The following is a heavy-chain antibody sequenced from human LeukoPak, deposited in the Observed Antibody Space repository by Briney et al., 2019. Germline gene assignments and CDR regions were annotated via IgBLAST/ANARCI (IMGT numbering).Heavy chain of an antibody. CDR1: GFTFSTLP. J-gene: IGHJ4*02. CDR3: ARTHLDY. Sequence: GGSLRLSCSASGFTFSTLPMHWVRQAPGKGLEWVALISNDGGNKYYADSIKGRFTISRDNSKNTLYLQMNSLRAEDTAVYYCARTHLDYWGQGTLVTVSS. CDR2: ISNDGGNK. V-gene: IGHV3-30*04.